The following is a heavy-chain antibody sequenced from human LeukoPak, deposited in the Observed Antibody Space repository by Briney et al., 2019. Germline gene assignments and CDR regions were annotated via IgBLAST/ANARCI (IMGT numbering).Heavy chain of an antibody. CDR2: INPNSGGT. CDR3: ATDAPFPGSGSYIT. Sequence: GASVKVSCKASGYTFTAYSMHWVRQAPGQGLEWMGWINPNSGGTNYAQKFQGRVTMTRDTSITTAYMELSRLRSEDTAVYYCATDAPFPGSGSYITWGQGTLVTVSS. D-gene: IGHD1-26*01. J-gene: IGHJ4*02. V-gene: IGHV1-2*02. CDR1: GYTFTAYS.